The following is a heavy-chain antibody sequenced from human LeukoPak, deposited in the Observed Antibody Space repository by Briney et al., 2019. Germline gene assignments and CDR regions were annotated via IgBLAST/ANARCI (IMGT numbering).Heavy chain of an antibody. Sequence: ASVKVSCKASGYTFTSYGISWVRQAPGQGLEWMGWISAYNGNTNYAQKLQGRVTMTTDTSTSTAYMELSSLRSEDTAVYYCARGDTAMVTFGYWGQGTLVTVSS. D-gene: IGHD5-18*01. CDR3: ARGDTAMVTFGY. CDR2: ISAYNGNT. V-gene: IGHV1-18*01. J-gene: IGHJ4*02. CDR1: GYTFTSYG.